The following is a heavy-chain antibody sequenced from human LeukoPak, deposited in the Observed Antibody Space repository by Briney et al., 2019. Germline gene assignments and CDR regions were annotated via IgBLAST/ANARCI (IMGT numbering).Heavy chain of an antibody. J-gene: IGHJ4*02. V-gene: IGHV3-66*02. CDR3: ASLGY. Sequence: PGGSLRLSCVVSGLIVTRDYMSWVRQAPGKGLEWVSAIYSGGSTYYADSVKGGFTISRDNSKNTLYLQMNSLRAADTAVYYCASLGYWGQGTLVTVSS. CDR1: GLIVTRDY. CDR2: IYSGGST.